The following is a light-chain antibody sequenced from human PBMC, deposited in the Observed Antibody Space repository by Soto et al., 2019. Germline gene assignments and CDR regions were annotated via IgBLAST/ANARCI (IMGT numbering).Light chain of an antibody. Sequence: QSALTQPRSVSGSPGQSVTISCTGTSSDVGAYSFVSWYQQHPGKAPKLILYDVTERPSGVPDRFSGSKSGDTASLTISGLQTEDEADYYCSSCAGGPIYLLFGTGTKLTVL. CDR2: DVT. CDR1: SSDVGAYSF. CDR3: SSCAGGPIYLL. J-gene: IGLJ1*01. V-gene: IGLV2-11*01.